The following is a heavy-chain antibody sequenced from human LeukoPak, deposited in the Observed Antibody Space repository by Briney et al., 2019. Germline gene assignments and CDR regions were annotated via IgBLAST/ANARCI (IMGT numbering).Heavy chain of an antibody. CDR3: ARDRYYYNSSGYIRMDV. V-gene: IGHV4-4*07. J-gene: IGHJ6*03. CDR2: IHTTGST. D-gene: IGHD3-22*01. Sequence: SETLSLTCTVSGGSITSYYWSWIRQPAGKGLEWIGRIHTTGSTNYNPSLKSRVTMSVDTSKNQFSLKLSSVTAADTAVYYCARDRYYYNSSGYIRMDVWGKGTTVTISS. CDR1: GGSITSYY.